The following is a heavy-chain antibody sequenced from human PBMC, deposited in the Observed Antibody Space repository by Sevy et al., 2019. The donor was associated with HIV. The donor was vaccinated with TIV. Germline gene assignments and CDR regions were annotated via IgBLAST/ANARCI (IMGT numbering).Heavy chain of an antibody. CDR3: ARRGGDYYGMDV. D-gene: IGHD3-10*01. CDR2: IFAYNGHT. V-gene: IGHV1-18*04. J-gene: IGHJ6*02. Sequence: ASVKVSCKASGYTFTSYGISWVRQAPGQGLEGMGWIFAYNGHTNYAQKLQGRVTVTTDTSTSTAYMELKSLRSDDTAVYYCARRGGDYYGMDVWGQGTTVTVSS. CDR1: GYTFTSYG.